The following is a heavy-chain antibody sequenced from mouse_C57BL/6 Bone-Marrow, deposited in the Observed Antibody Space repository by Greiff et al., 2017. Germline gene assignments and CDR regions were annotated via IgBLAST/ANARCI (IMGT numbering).Heavy chain of an antibody. CDR1: GFTFSDYG. V-gene: IGHV5-15*01. CDR2: LSNLAYSI. J-gene: IGHJ1*03. Sequence: EVQLVESGGGLVQPGGSLKLSCAASGFTFSDYGMAWVRQAPRKGPEWVAFLSNLAYSIYYADTVTGRFTISRENAKNTLYLEMSSLRSEDTAMYYCARRSHYDGDWYFDVWGTGTTVTVSS. CDR3: ARRSHYDGDWYFDV. D-gene: IGHD1-2*01.